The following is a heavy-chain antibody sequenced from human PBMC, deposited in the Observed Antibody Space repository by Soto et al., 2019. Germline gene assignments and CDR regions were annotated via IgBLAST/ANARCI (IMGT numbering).Heavy chain of an antibody. CDR3: AHLDYGDYFLDY. Sequence: SCPTLVNPTQTLTLTCTFSGFSLSTSGVGVGWIRQPPGKALEWLALIYWDDDKRYSPSLKSRLTITKDTSKNQVALTMTNMDPVDTATYYCAHLDYGDYFLDYWGQGTLVTVSA. D-gene: IGHD4-17*01. CDR2: IYWDDDK. J-gene: IGHJ4*02. V-gene: IGHV2-5*02. CDR1: GFSLSTSGVG.